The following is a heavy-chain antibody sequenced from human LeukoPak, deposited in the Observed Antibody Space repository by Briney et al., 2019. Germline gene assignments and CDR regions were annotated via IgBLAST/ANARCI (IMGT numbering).Heavy chain of an antibody. J-gene: IGHJ4*02. CDR2: IKQDGSEK. V-gene: IGHV3-7*01. CDR1: GFTFSSYS. CDR3: ASLPTTIFGVVVPTPHY. D-gene: IGHD3-3*01. Sequence: GGSLRLSCAASGFTFSSYSMSWVRQAPGKGLEWVANIKQDGSEKYYVDSVKGRFTISRDNAKNSLYLQMNSLRAEDTAVYYCASLPTTIFGVVVPTPHYWGQGTLVTVSS.